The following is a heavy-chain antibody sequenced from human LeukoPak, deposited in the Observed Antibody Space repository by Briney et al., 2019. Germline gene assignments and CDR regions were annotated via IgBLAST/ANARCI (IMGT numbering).Heavy chain of an antibody. CDR1: GYSISSGYY. D-gene: IGHD2-21*02. CDR3: ASDCGGDCYNSDY. J-gene: IGHJ4*02. V-gene: IGHV4-38-2*01. Sequence: SETLSLTCAVSGYSISSGYYWGWIRQPPGKGLEWIGSIYHSGSTHYNPSLKSRVTISVDTSKNQFSLKLSSVTAADTAVYYCASDCGGDCYNSDYWGQGTLVTVSS. CDR2: IYHSGST.